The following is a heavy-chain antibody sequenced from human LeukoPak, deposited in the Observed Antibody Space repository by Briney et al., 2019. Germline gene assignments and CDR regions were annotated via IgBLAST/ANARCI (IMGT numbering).Heavy chain of an antibody. CDR1: GGSITDSY. CDR2: IFYTGDT. Sequence: RSSETLSLTCSVSGGSITDSYWSWIRQPPGKGLEWIGYIFYTGDTNSNPSLKSRVTVSLDTSKNQFSLRLTSVTAADTAVYYCARHPFATPFDYWGRGILVTVSS. D-gene: IGHD2-15*01. CDR3: ARHPFATPFDY. V-gene: IGHV4-59*08. J-gene: IGHJ4*02.